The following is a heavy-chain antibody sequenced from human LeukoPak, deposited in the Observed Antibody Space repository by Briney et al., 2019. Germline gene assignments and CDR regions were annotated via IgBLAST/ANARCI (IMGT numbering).Heavy chain of an antibody. CDR2: ISYDGSKK. Sequence: GRSLRLSCAASGFTFSDYGMHWVRQAPGKGLEWVAIISYDGSKKEYADSVKGRFTISRDNAKNSLYLQMNSLRDEDTAVYYCAATIRTRYWGQGTLVTVSS. D-gene: IGHD5-24*01. CDR1: GFTFSDYG. CDR3: AATIRTRY. V-gene: IGHV3-30*03. J-gene: IGHJ4*02.